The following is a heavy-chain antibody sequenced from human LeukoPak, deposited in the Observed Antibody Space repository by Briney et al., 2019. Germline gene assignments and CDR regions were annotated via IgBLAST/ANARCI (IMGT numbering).Heavy chain of an antibody. Sequence: GEPLRLSCTGSGLTFSGSWMHWVRQAPGKGLVWVSRIDGDGVTTNYADSVKGRFTISRDNAKDMLYLQMNSLRAEDTAVYYCARGKDNSFDHWGQGTLVTV. CDR2: IDGDGVTT. CDR1: GLTFSGSW. CDR3: ARGKDNSFDH. V-gene: IGHV3-74*01. D-gene: IGHD4-11*01. J-gene: IGHJ4*02.